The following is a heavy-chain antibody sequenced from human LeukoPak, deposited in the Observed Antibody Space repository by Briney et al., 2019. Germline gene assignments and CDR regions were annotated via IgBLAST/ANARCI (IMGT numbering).Heavy chain of an antibody. V-gene: IGHV1-24*01. CDR2: FDPEDGET. D-gene: IGHD6-13*01. J-gene: IGHJ6*02. CDR3: ATAAAGTFYYYGMDV. Sequence: ASVKVSCKVSGCTLTELSMHWVRQAPGKGLEWMGGFDPEDGETIYAQKFQGRVTMTEDTSTDTAYMELSSLRSEDTAVYYCATAAAGTFYYYGMDVWGQGTTVTVSS. CDR1: GCTLTELS.